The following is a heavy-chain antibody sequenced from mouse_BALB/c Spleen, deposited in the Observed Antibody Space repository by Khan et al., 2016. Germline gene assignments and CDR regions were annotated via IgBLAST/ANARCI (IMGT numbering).Heavy chain of an antibody. CDR1: GYTFTDYA. D-gene: IGHD3-2*01. CDR3: ARDRGFAY. V-gene: IGHV1S137*01. J-gene: IGHJ3*01. Sequence: QVQLQQSGAELVRPGVSVKISCKGSGYTFTDYAMHWVKQSHAKSLEWIGVISTYYGDASYNQKFKGKATMTVDKSSSTAYMELARLTSEDSAIYYCARDRGFAYWGQGTLVTVSA. CDR2: ISTYYGDA.